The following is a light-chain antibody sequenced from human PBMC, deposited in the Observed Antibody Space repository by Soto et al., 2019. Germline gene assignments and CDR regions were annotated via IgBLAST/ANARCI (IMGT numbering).Light chain of an antibody. CDR2: GAS. V-gene: IGKV3-15*01. Sequence: EILMTQSPAPLSVSPGERATLSCRASQSVSSDLAWYQQKPGQAPRLLIYGASTRATGIPARVSGSGSGTEFTLTISSLQSEDFALYYCQQYNNWPYAFGQGTKLEIK. J-gene: IGKJ2*01. CDR1: QSVSSD. CDR3: QQYNNWPYA.